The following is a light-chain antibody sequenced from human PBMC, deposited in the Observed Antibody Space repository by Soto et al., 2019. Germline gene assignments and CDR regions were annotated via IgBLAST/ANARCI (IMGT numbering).Light chain of an antibody. V-gene: IGKV1-39*01. J-gene: IGKJ2*01. CDR3: QQTHSVPYT. CDR1: QSISRY. Sequence: DIQMIQSPSSLSASVGDRVTITWRASQSISRYLNWYKQKPGKAPNLLIYTTSNLQNGVPLRFSGSGSGTDFTLTISSLQPEDFAIYFCQQTHSVPYTFGQGTKVEIK. CDR2: TTS.